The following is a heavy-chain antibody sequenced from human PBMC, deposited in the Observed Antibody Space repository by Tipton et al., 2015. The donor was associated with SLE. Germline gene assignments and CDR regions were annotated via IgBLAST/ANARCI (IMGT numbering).Heavy chain of an antibody. CDR3: ARDDFGTFDS. CDR1: GGSISSYV. V-gene: IGHV3-33*08. Sequence: LSLTCTVSGGSISSYVMDWVRQAPGKGLEWVAVIWHDGSKKDYGASVKGRFTISRDNSKNTLYLQMNSLRAEDTALYYCARDDFGTFDSWGQGTLVTVSS. CDR2: IWHDGSKK. J-gene: IGHJ4*02. D-gene: IGHD4-17*01.